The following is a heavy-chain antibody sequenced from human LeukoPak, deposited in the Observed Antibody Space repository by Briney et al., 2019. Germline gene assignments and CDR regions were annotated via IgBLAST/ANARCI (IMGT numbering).Heavy chain of an antibody. D-gene: IGHD3-10*01. Sequence: GGSLRLSCAASGFTFSSYAMSWVRQAPGKGLEWVSDISGSGGNTYYGDSVKGRFTISRDNSKNTLYLQVNNLKAEDTAVYFCAKSRLAGGWFDPWGQGTPVTVSS. CDR3: AKSRLAGGWFDP. V-gene: IGHV3-23*01. J-gene: IGHJ5*02. CDR2: ISGSGGNT. CDR1: GFTFSSYA.